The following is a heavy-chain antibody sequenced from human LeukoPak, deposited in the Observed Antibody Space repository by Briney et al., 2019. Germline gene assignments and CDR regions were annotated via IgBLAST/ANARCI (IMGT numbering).Heavy chain of an antibody. CDR1: GFTFSSYA. CDR3: AREWVTTLYYYYYGMDV. J-gene: IGHJ6*02. V-gene: IGHV3-30*04. D-gene: IGHD4-17*01. CDR2: ISYDGSNK. Sequence: PGGSLRLSCAASGFTFSSYAMSWVRQAPGKGLEWVAVISYDGSNKYYADSVKGRFTISRDNSKNTLYLQMNSLRAEDTAVYYCAREWVTTLYYYYYGMDVWGQGTTVTVSS.